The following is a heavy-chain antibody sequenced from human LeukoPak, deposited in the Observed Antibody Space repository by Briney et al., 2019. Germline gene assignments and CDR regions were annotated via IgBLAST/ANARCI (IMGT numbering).Heavy chain of an antibody. CDR1: GFTFSSYG. Sequence: GGSLRLSCAASGFTFSSYGMHWVRQAPGKGLEWVAVISYDGGEKYYADSVKGRFTISRDNLKNTLYLQMNSLRAEDTAVYYCAKAPYSSGRDHFDYWGQGTLVTVSS. V-gene: IGHV3-30*18. CDR3: AKAPYSSGRDHFDY. CDR2: ISYDGGEK. D-gene: IGHD6-19*01. J-gene: IGHJ4*02.